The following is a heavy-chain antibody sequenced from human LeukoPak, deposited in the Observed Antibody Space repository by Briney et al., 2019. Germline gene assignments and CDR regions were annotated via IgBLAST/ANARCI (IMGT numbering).Heavy chain of an antibody. V-gene: IGHV4-34*01. CDR3: AREYTSGWYYFDY. D-gene: IGHD6-19*01. CDR1: GGSFSNHY. CDR2: INHSGST. Sequence: SETLSLTCAVYGGSFSNHYWSWIRQPPGKGLEWIGEINHSGSTNQNPSLKSRVTISVDRSKNQFSLKLSSVTAADTAVYYCAREYTSGWYYFDYWGQGTLVTVSS. J-gene: IGHJ4*02.